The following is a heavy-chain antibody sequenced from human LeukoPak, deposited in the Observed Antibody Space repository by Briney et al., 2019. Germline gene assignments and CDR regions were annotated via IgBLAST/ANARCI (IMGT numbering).Heavy chain of an antibody. D-gene: IGHD3-3*01. J-gene: IGHJ5*02. CDR2: VHPSESP. Sequence: SSGTLSLTCAVSGGSISNSNWWSWVRQPPGEGLEWLGEVHPSESPNYNSSLKNRVTMLLDKSKNQFSLELTSVTAADTAVYYCARGAIFAPTNWFDPWGQGTLVTVSS. CDR1: GGSISNSNW. CDR3: ARGAIFAPTNWFDP. V-gene: IGHV4-4*02.